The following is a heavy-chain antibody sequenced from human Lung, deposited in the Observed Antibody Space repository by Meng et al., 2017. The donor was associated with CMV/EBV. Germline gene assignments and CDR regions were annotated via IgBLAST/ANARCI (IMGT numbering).Heavy chain of an antibody. CDR1: GFTFNTYA. V-gene: IGHV3-30-3*01. D-gene: IGHD3-22*01. CDR2: ISYDGSNK. J-gene: IGHJ6*02. CDR3: VRDQGGESMIAVLIERFGMDV. Sequence: GESLKISCAASGFTFNTYAMHWVRQAPGKGLEWVAVISYDGSNKYTADSVQGRLTISRDNSKNNLYLQVNSLTVEDTAVYYCVRDQGGESMIAVLIERFGMDVWGQGTTVTVSS.